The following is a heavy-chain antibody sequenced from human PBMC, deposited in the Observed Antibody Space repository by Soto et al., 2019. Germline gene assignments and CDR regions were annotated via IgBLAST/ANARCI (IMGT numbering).Heavy chain of an antibody. Sequence: ASVKVSCKASGYTFTSYGISWVRQAPGQGLEWMGWISAYNGNTNYAQKLQGRVTMTTDTSTSTAYMELSSLRSEDTAVYYCARELGGNDYGDYVDYWGQGTLVTVSS. CDR2: ISAYNGNT. CDR3: ARELGGNDYGDYVDY. D-gene: IGHD4-17*01. V-gene: IGHV1-18*01. CDR1: GYTFTSYG. J-gene: IGHJ4*02.